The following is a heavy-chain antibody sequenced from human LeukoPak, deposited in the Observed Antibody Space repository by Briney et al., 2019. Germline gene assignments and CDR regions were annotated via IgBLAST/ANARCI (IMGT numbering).Heavy chain of an antibody. CDR1: GGTFSSYA. CDR2: IIPIFGTA. Sequence: SVKVSCKASGGTFSSYAISWVRQAPGQGLEWMGGIIPIFGTANYAQKFQGRVTITTDESTSTAYMELSSLRSEDTAVYYCARDTGSSSLPVFGYYYYMDVWGKGTTVTVSS. CDR3: ARDTGSSSLPVFGYYYYMDV. D-gene: IGHD6-6*01. V-gene: IGHV1-69*05. J-gene: IGHJ6*03.